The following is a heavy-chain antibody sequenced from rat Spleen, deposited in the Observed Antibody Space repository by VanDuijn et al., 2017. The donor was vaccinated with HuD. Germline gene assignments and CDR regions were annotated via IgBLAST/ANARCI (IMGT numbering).Heavy chain of an antibody. CDR3: TRGYAHY. J-gene: IGHJ2*01. CDR1: GFTFNNYW. D-gene: IGHD1-12*01. CDR2: ITHIGGGT. Sequence: EVQLVESGGGLVQPGRSLKLSCVASGFTFNNYWMTWIRQAPGKGLEWVASITHIGGGTYYLDSVRGRFTVSRDDAKRTLYLQMNSLRSDDTATYYCTRGYAHYWGQGVMVTVSA. V-gene: IGHV5-31*01.